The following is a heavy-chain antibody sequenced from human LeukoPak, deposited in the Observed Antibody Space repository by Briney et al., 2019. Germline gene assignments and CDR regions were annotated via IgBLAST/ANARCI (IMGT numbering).Heavy chain of an antibody. CDR3: ARDMGRAAAGTANDY. D-gene: IGHD6-13*01. CDR1: GFTFSSYG. CDR2: IWNDGSKK. Sequence: PGGSLRLSCAASGFTFSSYGMHWVRQAPGKGLEWVAVIWNDGSKKFYADSVKGRFTISRDNSKNTLSLQMNSLRAEDTAVYYCARDMGRAAAGTANDYWGQGNLVTVSS. J-gene: IGHJ4*02. V-gene: IGHV3-33*01.